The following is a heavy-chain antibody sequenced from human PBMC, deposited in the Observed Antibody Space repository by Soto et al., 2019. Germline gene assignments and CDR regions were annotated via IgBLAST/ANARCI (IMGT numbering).Heavy chain of an antibody. J-gene: IGHJ5*02. CDR2: IKHRGTT. CDR3: SSLNCPYYHPSRWIDP. V-gene: IGHV4-34*01. D-gene: IGHD3-22*01. Sequence: PSETLSLTCAVDGGSLSGYYWSWIGQPPGKGLEGIGEIKHRGTTNDHPTLKSPDTLQVDTSKNQFPLTLSSVIDTDTPVYHCSSLNCPYYHPSRWIDPWGQGNLVPVSS. CDR1: GGSLSGYY.